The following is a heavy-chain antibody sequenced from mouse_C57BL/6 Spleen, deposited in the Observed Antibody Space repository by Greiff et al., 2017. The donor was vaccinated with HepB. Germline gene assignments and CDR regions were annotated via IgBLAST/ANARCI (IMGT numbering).Heavy chain of an antibody. D-gene: IGHD4-1*01. Sequence: QVQLQQPGAELVKPGASVKLSCKASGYTFTSYWMHWVKQRPGRGLEWIGRIDPNSGGTKYNEKFKSKATLTVDKPSSTAYMQRSSLTSEDSAVYYCASEVPPGLAYWGQGTLVTVSA. CDR2: IDPNSGGT. CDR3: ASEVPPGLAY. CDR1: GYTFTSYW. V-gene: IGHV1-72*01. J-gene: IGHJ3*01.